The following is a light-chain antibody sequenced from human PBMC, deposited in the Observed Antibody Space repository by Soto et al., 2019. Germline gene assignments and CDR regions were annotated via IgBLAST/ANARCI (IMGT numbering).Light chain of an antibody. CDR2: EVT. Sequence: QSVLTQPPSASGSPGQSVTISCTGTSSDVGGYNYVSWYQQHPGKAPKLIIYEVTHRPAGISDRFSASKSGNTASLTISGLQAEDEADYYCNSLRVNHLYVFGSGTKLTVL. J-gene: IGLJ1*01. V-gene: IGLV2-8*01. CDR1: SSDVGGYNY. CDR3: NSLRVNHLYV.